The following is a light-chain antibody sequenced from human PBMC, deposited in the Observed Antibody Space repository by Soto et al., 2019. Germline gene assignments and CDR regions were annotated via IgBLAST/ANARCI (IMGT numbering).Light chain of an antibody. J-gene: IGLJ1*01. Sequence: QSFLTQPRSVSGSPGQSVTISCTGTSSDVGAYNYVSWYQQHPAKAPNLMIYDVSKRPSGVPDRFSGSKSGNTASLTISGLQAEDEGDYYCCSYTNSAYVFGTGTKLTVL. CDR3: CSYTNSAYV. CDR1: SSDVGAYNY. V-gene: IGLV2-11*01. CDR2: DVS.